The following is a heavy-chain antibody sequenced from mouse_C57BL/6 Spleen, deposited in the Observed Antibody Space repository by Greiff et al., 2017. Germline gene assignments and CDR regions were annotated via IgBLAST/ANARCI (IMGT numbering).Heavy chain of an antibody. Sequence: VQLQQPGAELVMPGASVKLSCKASGYTFTSYWMHWVKQRPGQGLEWIGEIVPSDSYTNYNQKFKGKSTLTVDKSSSTAYMQLSSLTSEDSAVYYCARTLLRGYFDVWGTGTTVTVSS. D-gene: IGHD1-1*01. V-gene: IGHV1-69*01. J-gene: IGHJ1*03. CDR3: ARTLLRGYFDV. CDR2: IVPSDSYT. CDR1: GYTFTSYW.